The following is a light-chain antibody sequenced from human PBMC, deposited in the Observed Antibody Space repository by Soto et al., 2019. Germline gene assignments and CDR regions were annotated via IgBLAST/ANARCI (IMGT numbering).Light chain of an antibody. CDR1: SSNIGAGYD. V-gene: IGLV1-40*01. J-gene: IGLJ3*02. CDR3: QSYDSSLRGV. Sequence: QSVLTQPPSVSGAPGQRVTISCTGSSSNIGAGYDVHWYQQLPGTAPKLLIYGNSNRPSGVPDRFSGSKSGTSASLAITELQAEDEADYYCQSYDSSLRGVFGGGTKLTVL. CDR2: GNS.